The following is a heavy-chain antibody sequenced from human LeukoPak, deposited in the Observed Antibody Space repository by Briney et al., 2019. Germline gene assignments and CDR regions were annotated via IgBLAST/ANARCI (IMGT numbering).Heavy chain of an antibody. CDR3: ARGRLGYCSSTSCRYPYFDY. J-gene: IGHJ4*02. D-gene: IGHD2-2*01. Sequence: GGSLRLSCAASGFTFSDYYMSWIRRAPGKGLEWVSYISSSGSTIYYADSVKGRFTISRDNAKNSLYLQMNSLRAEDTAVYYCARGRLGYCSSTSCRYPYFDYWGQGTLVTVSS. V-gene: IGHV3-11*04. CDR1: GFTFSDYY. CDR2: ISSSGSTI.